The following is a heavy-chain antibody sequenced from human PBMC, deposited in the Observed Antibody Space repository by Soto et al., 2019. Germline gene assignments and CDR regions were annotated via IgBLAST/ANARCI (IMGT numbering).Heavy chain of an antibody. Sequence: PSETLSLTCSVSGGSISNYYWSWIRQPPGKGREWIGYIYYNGNTHYNPSLRSRVTMSVDTSKNQFSLTLNSVTAADTAFYYCARAGFLVVPAGPLPTDYWCPGLLVTLS. J-gene: IGHJ4*02. CDR2: IYYNGNT. D-gene: IGHD2-2*01. CDR1: GGSISNYY. CDR3: ARAGFLVVPAGPLPTDY. V-gene: IGHV4-59*01.